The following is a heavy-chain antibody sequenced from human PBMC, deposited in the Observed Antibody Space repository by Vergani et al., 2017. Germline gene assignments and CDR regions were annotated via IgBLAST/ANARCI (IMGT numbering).Heavy chain of an antibody. Sequence: EVQLVESGGGLVQPGRSLRLSCAASGFTFDDYAMHWVRQAPGKGLEWVSGISWNSGSIGYADSVKGRFTISRDNAKNSLYLQMNSLRAEDTAVYYCARDVVGATDDAFDIWGQGTMVTVSS. CDR2: ISWNSGSI. CDR1: GFTFDDYA. CDR3: ARDVVGATDDAFDI. D-gene: IGHD1-26*01. J-gene: IGHJ3*02. V-gene: IGHV3-9*01.